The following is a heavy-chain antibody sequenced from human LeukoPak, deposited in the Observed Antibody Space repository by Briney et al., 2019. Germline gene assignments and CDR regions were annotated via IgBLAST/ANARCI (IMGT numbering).Heavy chain of an antibody. CDR1: GFTFSSYS. V-gene: IGHV3-9*03. D-gene: IGHD3-22*01. CDR2: IIWNSRSM. J-gene: IGHJ4*02. Sequence: GGSLRLPCAASGFTFSSYSMNWVRQAPGKGLEWVSGIIWNSRSMVYADSVKGRFTISRDNAKNSLYLQMNSLRAEDMALYYCAKDMSSGYYSYYFDYWGQGTLVTVSS. CDR3: AKDMSSGYYSYYFDY.